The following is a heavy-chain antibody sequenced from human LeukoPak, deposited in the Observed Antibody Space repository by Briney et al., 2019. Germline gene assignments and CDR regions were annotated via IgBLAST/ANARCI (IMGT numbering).Heavy chain of an antibody. CDR3: AREGLGELSLGAFDI. Sequence: GGSLRLSCAASGFTVSSNYMSWVRQAPGKGLEWVSVIYSGGSTYYADSVKGRFTISRDNSKNTLYLQMNSLRAEDTAVYYCAREGLGELSLGAFDIWGQGTMVTVSS. D-gene: IGHD3-16*02. V-gene: IGHV3-53*05. CDR2: IYSGGST. J-gene: IGHJ3*02. CDR1: GFTVSSNY.